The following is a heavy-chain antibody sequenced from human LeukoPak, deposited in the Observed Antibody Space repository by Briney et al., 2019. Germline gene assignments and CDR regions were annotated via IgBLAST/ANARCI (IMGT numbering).Heavy chain of an antibody. Sequence: SETLSLTCAVYGGSFSGYYWSWIRQPPGKGLGWIGEINHSGSTNYNPSLKSRVTISVDTSKNQLSLKLSSVTAADTAVYYCARGYSYGYDHFYYLDVWGKGTTVTVSS. V-gene: IGHV4-34*01. J-gene: IGHJ6*03. CDR1: GGSFSGYY. CDR2: INHSGST. D-gene: IGHD5-18*01. CDR3: ARGYSYGYDHFYYLDV.